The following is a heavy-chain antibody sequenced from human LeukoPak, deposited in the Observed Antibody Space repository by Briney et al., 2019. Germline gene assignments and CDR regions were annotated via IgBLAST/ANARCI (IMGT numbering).Heavy chain of an antibody. CDR3: ASRYSGLFDY. CDR1: GFTFSSYA. D-gene: IGHD5-12*01. Sequence: GSLRLSCAASGFTFSSYAMSWVRQAPGKGLEWVSTISGSGGSTYYADSVKGRFTISRDNSKNTLYLQMNSLRAEDTAVYYCASRYSGLFDYWGQGTLVTVSS. V-gene: IGHV3-23*01. J-gene: IGHJ4*02. CDR2: ISGSGGST.